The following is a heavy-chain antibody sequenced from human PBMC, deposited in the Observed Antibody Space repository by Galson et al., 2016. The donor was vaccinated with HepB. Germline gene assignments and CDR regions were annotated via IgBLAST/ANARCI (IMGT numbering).Heavy chain of an antibody. CDR1: GGTFSRSS. CDR2: IIPMFGSP. D-gene: IGHD2-15*01. V-gene: IGHV1-69*13. CDR3: ARRGWGGGPPHVH. J-gene: IGHJ4*02. Sequence: SVKVSCKASGGTFSRSSMYWVRQAPGQGLEWMGGIIPMFGSPKYEQRFQGRVTITADDSTSTAYLELSSLQVEDTAVYYCARRGWGGGPPHVHWGQGSLVTVSS.